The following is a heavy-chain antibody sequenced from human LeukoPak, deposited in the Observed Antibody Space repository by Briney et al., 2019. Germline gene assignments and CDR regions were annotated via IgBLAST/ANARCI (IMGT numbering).Heavy chain of an antibody. CDR3: AKDRHYYDSSGYYGLGY. V-gene: IGHV3-23*01. CDR2: ISGSGGST. D-gene: IGHD3-22*01. CDR1: GFTFSSYA. Sequence: PGGSLRLSCAASGFTFSSYAMSWVRQAPGKGLEWISAISGSGGSTYYADSVKGRFTISRDNSNNTLYLQMNSLRAEDTAVYYCAKDRHYYDSSGYYGLGYWGQGTLVTVSS. J-gene: IGHJ4*02.